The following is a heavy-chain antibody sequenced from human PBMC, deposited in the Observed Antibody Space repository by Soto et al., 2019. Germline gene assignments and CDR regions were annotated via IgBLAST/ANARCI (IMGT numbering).Heavy chain of an antibody. V-gene: IGHV3-23*01. J-gene: IGHJ6*02. Sequence: PGGSLRLSCAASGFTFSSYAMSWVRQAPGKGLEWVSAISGSGGSTYYADSVKGRFTISRDNSKNTLYLQMNSLRAEDTAVYYCAKESYYYDSSGYYRKNYYYGMDVWGQGTTVTSP. D-gene: IGHD3-22*01. CDR2: ISGSGGST. CDR1: GFTFSSYA. CDR3: AKESYYYDSSGYYRKNYYYGMDV.